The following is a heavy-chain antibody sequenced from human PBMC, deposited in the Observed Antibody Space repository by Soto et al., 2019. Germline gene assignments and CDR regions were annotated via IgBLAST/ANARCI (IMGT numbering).Heavy chain of an antibody. D-gene: IGHD6-13*01. CDR2: INHSGST. V-gene: IGHV4-34*01. CDR3: ASGYSSSWRIDY. J-gene: IGHJ4*02. Sequence: QVQLQQWGAGLLKPSETLSLTCAVYGGSFSGYYWSWIRQPPGKGLEWIGEINHSGSTNYNPSLKSRVPISVDTSKNQFSLKLSSVTAADTAVYYCASGYSSSWRIDYWGQGTLVTVSS. CDR1: GGSFSGYY.